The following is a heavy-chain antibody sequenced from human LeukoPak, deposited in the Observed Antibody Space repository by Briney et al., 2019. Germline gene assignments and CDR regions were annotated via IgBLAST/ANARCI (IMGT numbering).Heavy chain of an antibody. V-gene: IGHV4-34*01. J-gene: IGHJ6*02. CDR1: GGSFSGYY. CDR3: ARAGPRYYYYGMDV. CDR2: INHSGST. D-gene: IGHD7-27*01. Sequence: SETLSLTCAVYGGSFSGYYWSWIRQPPGKGLEWIGEINHSGSTNYNPSLKSRVTISVDTSKNQFPLKLSSVTAADTAVYYCARAGPRYYYYGMDVWGQGTTVTVSS.